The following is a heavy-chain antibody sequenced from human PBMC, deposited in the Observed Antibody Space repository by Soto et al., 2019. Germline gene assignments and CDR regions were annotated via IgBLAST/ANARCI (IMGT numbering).Heavy chain of an antibody. V-gene: IGHV3-30-3*01. CDR2: ISYDGSNK. J-gene: IGHJ3*02. D-gene: IGHD3-3*01. CDR1: GFTFSSYA. CDR3: ARDLSRSGYYTSSFDI. Sequence: PGGSLRLSCAASGFTFSSYAMHWVRQAPGKGLEWVAVISYDGSNKYYADSVKGRFTISRDNSKNTLYLQMNSLRAEDTAVYYCARDLSRSGYYTSSFDIRGQGTMVTVSS.